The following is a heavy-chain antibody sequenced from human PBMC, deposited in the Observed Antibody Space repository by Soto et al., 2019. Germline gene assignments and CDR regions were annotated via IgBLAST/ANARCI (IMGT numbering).Heavy chain of an antibody. Sequence: EERLVQSGGGLVQPGGSLRLSCAASGFSVGGNYMSWVRQAPGKGLELVSLIYSGGNPFYADSMKGRFTLSRDNSNNMLYLRMDSLRAEDTAVYYCARVPNSDCWGQGTLVIVSS. J-gene: IGHJ4*02. D-gene: IGHD2-21*01. CDR3: ARVPNSDC. CDR2: IYSGGNP. V-gene: IGHV3-53*01. CDR1: GFSVGGNY.